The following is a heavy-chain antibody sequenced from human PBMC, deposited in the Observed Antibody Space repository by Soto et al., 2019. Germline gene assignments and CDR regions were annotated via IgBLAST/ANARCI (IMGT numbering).Heavy chain of an antibody. D-gene: IGHD5-18*01. J-gene: IGHJ3*02. CDR2: ISFDGNSK. CDR1: GFTFSSYP. CDR3: ARTKYRFAFYDALDM. Sequence: QVQLVESGGGVVLPGTSLRFSCAASGFTFSSYPMHWVRQAPGKGLEWVAVISFDGNSKKYADSVKGRFTIYRDNSKNTVSVEMNSLRVEDTAVYYCARTKYRFAFYDALDMWGQGTTVTVSS. V-gene: IGHV3-30-3*01.